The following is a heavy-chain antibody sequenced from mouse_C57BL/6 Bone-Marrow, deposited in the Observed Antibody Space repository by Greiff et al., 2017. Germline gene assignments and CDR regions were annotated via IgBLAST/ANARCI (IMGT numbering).Heavy chain of an antibody. J-gene: IGHJ1*03. D-gene: IGHD1-1*01. Sequence: VQLQQSGAELVMPGASVKLSCKASGYTFTSYWMHWVKQRPGQGLEWIGEIDPSDSYTNYNQKFKGKSTLTVDKSSSTAYMQLSSLTSEDSAVYYCAKEVYYGSSYDWYFDVWGTGTTVTVSS. V-gene: IGHV1-69*01. CDR2: IDPSDSYT. CDR3: AKEVYYGSSYDWYFDV. CDR1: GYTFTSYW.